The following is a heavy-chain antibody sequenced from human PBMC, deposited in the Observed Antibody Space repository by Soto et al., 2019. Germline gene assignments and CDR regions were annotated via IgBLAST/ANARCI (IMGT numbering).Heavy chain of an antibody. CDR1: GGSISSYY. CDR2: IYYSGST. D-gene: IGHD3-10*01. J-gene: IGHJ6*03. CDR3: ARERVQYYYGSGRKYMDV. V-gene: IGHV4-59*01. Sequence: SETLSLTCTVSGGSISSYYWSWIRQPPGKGLEWIGYIYYSGSTNYNPSLESRVTIPVDTSKNQFSLKLSSVTAADTAVYYCARERVQYYYGSGRKYMDVWGKGTTVT.